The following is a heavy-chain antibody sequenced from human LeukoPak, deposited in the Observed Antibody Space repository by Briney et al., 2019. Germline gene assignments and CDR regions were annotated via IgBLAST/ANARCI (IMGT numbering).Heavy chain of an antibody. CDR3: AKDGSSWYRMDYYFDY. J-gene: IGHJ4*02. CDR2: VSGSGDTT. Sequence: GGSLRLSCEVSGFSFSSYGMSWVRQAPGKGLEWVSAVSGSGDTTYYADSVKGRITISRDNSKNTLYLQMNSLRAEDTAVYYCAKDGSSWYRMDYYFDYWGQGTLVTVSS. V-gene: IGHV3-23*01. D-gene: IGHD6-13*01. CDR1: GFSFSSYG.